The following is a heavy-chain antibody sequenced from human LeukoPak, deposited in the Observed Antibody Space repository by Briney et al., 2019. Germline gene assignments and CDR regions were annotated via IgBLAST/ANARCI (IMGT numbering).Heavy chain of an antibody. V-gene: IGHV7-4-1*01. J-gene: IGHJ5*02. CDR1: GYTFTGYY. Sequence: ASVKVSCKASGYTFTGYYMHWVRQAPGQGLEWMGWINTNTGNPTYAQGFTGRFVFSWDTSVSTAYLQICSLKAEDTAVYYCARDLSSGWYGAPWFDPWGQGTLVTVSS. D-gene: IGHD6-19*01. CDR3: ARDLSSGWYGAPWFDP. CDR2: INTNTGNP.